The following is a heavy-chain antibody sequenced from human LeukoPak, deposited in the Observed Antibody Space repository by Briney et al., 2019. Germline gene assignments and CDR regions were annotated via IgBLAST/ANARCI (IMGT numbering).Heavy chain of an antibody. D-gene: IGHD3-22*01. V-gene: IGHV5-51*01. CDR2: ISPGDSAT. J-gene: IGHJ3*02. CDR1: GYSFINYW. CDR3: ARGIHYYDSSGYWDDAFDI. Sequence: GESLKISCKGSGYSFINYWIGWVRQMPGKGLEWMGIISPGDSATRYSPSFQGQVTISADKSISTAYLQWSSLKASDTAMYYCARGIHYYDSSGYWDDAFDIWGQGTMVTVSS.